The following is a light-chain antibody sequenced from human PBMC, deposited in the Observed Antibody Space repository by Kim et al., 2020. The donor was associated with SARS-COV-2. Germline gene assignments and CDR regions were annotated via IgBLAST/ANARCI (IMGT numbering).Light chain of an antibody. V-gene: IGLV3-27*01. CDR3: YSAADNTLL. CDR1: VLAKKY. CDR2: KDS. Sequence: VSPGQTARITCSGDVLAKKYTRWFRQKPGQAPVLVIYKDSERPSGIPERFSGSSSGTTVTLTISGAQVEDEADYYCYSAADNTLLFGGGTQLTVL. J-gene: IGLJ3*02.